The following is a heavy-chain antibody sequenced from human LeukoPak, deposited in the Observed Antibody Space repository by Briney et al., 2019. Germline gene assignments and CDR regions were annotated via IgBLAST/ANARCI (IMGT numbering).Heavy chain of an antibody. CDR2: INTNTGNP. CDR3: ARVWGNWRAAAGNFDY. CDR1: GYTFTSYA. V-gene: IGHV7-4-1*02. J-gene: IGHJ4*02. D-gene: IGHD6-13*01. Sequence: GASVKVSCKASGYTFTSYAMNWVRQAPGQGLEWMGWINTNTGNPTYAQGFTGRFVFSLDTSVSTAYLQISRLKAEDTAVYYCARVWGNWRAAAGNFDYWGQGTLVTVSS.